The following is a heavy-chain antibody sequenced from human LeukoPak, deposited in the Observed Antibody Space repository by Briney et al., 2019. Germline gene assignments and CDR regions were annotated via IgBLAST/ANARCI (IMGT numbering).Heavy chain of an antibody. D-gene: IGHD3-10*01. V-gene: IGHV4-61*02. CDR3: AREHGSGSWRVYFAY. CDR2: IYTSGST. Sequence: SETLSLTCTVSGGSIISGSYYWSWIRQPAGKGLEWMGRIYTSGSTNYNPSLKSRVTISVDTSKNQFSLKLSSVTAADTAVYYCAREHGSGSWRVYFAYWGQGTLVTVSS. CDR1: GGSIISGSYY. J-gene: IGHJ4*02.